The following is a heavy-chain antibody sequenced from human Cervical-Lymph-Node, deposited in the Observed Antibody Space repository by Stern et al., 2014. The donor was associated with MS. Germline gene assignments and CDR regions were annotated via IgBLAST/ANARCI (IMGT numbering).Heavy chain of an antibody. J-gene: IGHJ4*02. CDR3: ARSTRGPLPFFDY. CDR2: IYYSGST. Sequence: QVPLQESGPGLVKPSQTLSLTCTVSGGSISSGGYYWSWLRQHPGKGLEXIGYIYYSGSTYYNPSLKSRVTISVDTSKNQFSLKLSSVTAADTAVYYCARSTRGPLPFFDYWGQGTLVTVSS. V-gene: IGHV4-31*03. CDR1: GGSISSGGYY.